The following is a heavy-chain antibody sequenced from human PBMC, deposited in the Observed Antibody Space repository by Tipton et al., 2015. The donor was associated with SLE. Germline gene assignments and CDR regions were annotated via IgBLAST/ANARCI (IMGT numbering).Heavy chain of an antibody. CDR2: FYYSGSA. V-gene: IGHV4-59*01. Sequence: TLSLTCTVSGGSMNTYYWNWIRQFPGKGLEWIGYFYYSGSANYNPALKSRVTISLDKSKNQFSLRLTSVTAPDTAVYLCVRCGAVFGVVLNWFDPWGQVPLLTVSS. CDR3: VRCGAVFGVVLNWFDP. J-gene: IGHJ5*02. CDR1: GGSMNTYY. D-gene: IGHD3-3*01.